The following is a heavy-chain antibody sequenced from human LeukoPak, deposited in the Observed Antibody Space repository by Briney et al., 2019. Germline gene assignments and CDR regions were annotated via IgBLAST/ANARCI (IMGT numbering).Heavy chain of an antibody. CDR1: RYTFTGYY. V-gene: IGHV1-2*02. CDR2: INPNRGGT. Sequence: ASVNVSCKASRYTFTGYYMHLVRQAPGQGLEWRGWINPNRGGTNYAQKFQGRSTMTRDTSISTAYMEMSRLRSDDTDVYYCARGGRYCSSTSCFSFYYYYYYMDVWGKGTTVTVSS. J-gene: IGHJ6*03. CDR3: ARGGRYCSSTSCFSFYYYYYYMDV. D-gene: IGHD2-2*01.